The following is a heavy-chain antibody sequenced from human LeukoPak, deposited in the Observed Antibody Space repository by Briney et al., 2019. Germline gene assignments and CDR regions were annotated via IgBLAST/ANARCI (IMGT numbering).Heavy chain of an antibody. D-gene: IGHD6-6*01. Sequence: SETLSLTCAAYGGSFSGYYWSWIRQPPGKGLEWIGEINHSGSTNYNPSLKSRVTISVDTSKNQFSLKLSSVTAADTAVYYCARGGSSSYYYYYMDVWGKGATVTVSS. J-gene: IGHJ6*03. CDR1: GGSFSGYY. V-gene: IGHV4-34*01. CDR2: INHSGST. CDR3: ARGGSSSYYYYYMDV.